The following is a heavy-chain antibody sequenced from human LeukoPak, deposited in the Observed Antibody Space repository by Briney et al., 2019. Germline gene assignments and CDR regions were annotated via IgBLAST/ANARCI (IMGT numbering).Heavy chain of an antibody. D-gene: IGHD6-13*01. CDR3: ARIGAGSSRDY. CDR2: IVCSSST. V-gene: IGHV3-69-1*02. Sequence: GGSLRLSCAASGFTFSNFAMTWVRQAPGKGLEWVSSIVCSSSTYYADALKGRFTISRDNAKNYLYLQMNSMSAADTAFYDCARIGAGSSRDYWGQGTLVTVSS. CDR1: GFTFSNFA. J-gene: IGHJ4*02.